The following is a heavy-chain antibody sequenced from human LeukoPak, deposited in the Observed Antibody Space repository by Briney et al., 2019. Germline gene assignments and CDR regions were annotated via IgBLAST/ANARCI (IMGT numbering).Heavy chain of an antibody. CDR1: RGSIISYY. J-gene: IGHJ4*02. Sequence: SETLSLTCTVSRGSIISYYWSWIRQPPGKGLEWIAYINYSGSTNYNPSLKSRVTISVDTSKDQFSLKLNSVTAADTAVYYCARHRGQDGTLDYWGQGTLVTVSS. D-gene: IGHD1-26*01. CDR2: INYSGST. CDR3: ARHRGQDGTLDY. V-gene: IGHV4-59*08.